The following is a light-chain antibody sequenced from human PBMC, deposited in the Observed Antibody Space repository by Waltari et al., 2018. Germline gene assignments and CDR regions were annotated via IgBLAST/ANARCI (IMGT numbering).Light chain of an antibody. CDR1: SSDAGDFNS. CDR2: AVS. V-gene: IGLV2-14*03. J-gene: IGLJ2*01. Sequence: QSALTQPASVSASPGASITIPCTATSSDAGDFNSVSWYQQHPGKAPKFMIYAVSNRPSGVSHRFSGSKSGNTASLTISGLQAEDEAVYYCSSFTTSSTLLFGGGTKLTVL. CDR3: SSFTTSSTLL.